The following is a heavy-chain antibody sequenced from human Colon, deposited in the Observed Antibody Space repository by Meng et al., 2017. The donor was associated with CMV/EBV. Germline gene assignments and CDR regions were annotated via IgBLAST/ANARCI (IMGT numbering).Heavy chain of an antibody. Sequence: VQMQGPVPGLLKPSVTLSLTCTVSGCSISGHYWTWIRRPAGEGLQWLGRIYSNGRIDENYSLRSRVTISVDTSKNQLSLRLTSVTAADTAVYYCGRAGARGVPIDVWGRGTLVTVSS. CDR3: GRAGARGVPIDV. D-gene: IGHD3-10*01. CDR1: GCSISGHY. J-gene: IGHJ1*01. V-gene: IGHV4-4*07. CDR2: IYSNGRI.